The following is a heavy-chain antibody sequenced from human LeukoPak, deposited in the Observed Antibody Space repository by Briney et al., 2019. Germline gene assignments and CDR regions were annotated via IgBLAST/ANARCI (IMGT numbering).Heavy chain of an antibody. J-gene: IGHJ5*02. CDR1: GGSISSYY. D-gene: IGHD6-6*01. Sequence: SETLSLTCTVSGGSISSYYWSWIRQPAGKGLEWIGRIYTSGSTNYNPSLKSRVTMSVDTSKNQFSLKLSSVTAADTAAYYCARDLEGQLANWFDPWGQGTLVTVSS. CDR2: IYTSGST. V-gene: IGHV4-4*07. CDR3: ARDLEGQLANWFDP.